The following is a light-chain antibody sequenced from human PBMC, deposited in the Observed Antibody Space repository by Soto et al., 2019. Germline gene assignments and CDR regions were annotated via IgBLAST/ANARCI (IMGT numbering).Light chain of an antibody. CDR1: RSVNNY. CDR3: QQRSATWT. CDR2: DAS. J-gene: IGKJ1*01. V-gene: IGKV3-11*01. Sequence: EIVLTQSPGTLSLSPGERATLSCRASRSVNNYLAWYQQKPGQTPRLLIYDASNRATDIPARFSGSGSGTEFTLTISSLEPEDFAVYYCQQRSATWTFGQGTKVEIK.